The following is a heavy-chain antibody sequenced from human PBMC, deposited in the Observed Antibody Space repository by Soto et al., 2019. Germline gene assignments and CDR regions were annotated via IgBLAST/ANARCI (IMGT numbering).Heavy chain of an antibody. CDR3: ARDVPLYSSSLYSLLFDY. Sequence: QVQLVQSGAEVKKPGASVKVSCKASGYTFTSYGISWVRQAPGQGLEWMGWISAYNGNTNYAQKLQGRGTMTKDTSTSTAYMELRSLRSDDTAVYYCARDVPLYSSSLYSLLFDYWGQGTLVPVSS. CDR2: ISAYNGNT. CDR1: GYTFTSYG. J-gene: IGHJ4*02. V-gene: IGHV1-18*01. D-gene: IGHD6-13*01.